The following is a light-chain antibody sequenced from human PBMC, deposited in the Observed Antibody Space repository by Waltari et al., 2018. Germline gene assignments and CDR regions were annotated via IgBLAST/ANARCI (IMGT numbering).Light chain of an antibody. V-gene: IGKV1-5*03. CDR1: QSISSW. CDR3: QKYNSYSST. Sequence: DIQMTQSPSTLSASVGYRVTITCRASQSISSWLAWYQQKPGKAPKLLIYKASSLESGVPSRFSGSGSGTEFTLTISSLQPDDFATYYCQKYNSYSSTFGQGTKVEIK. J-gene: IGKJ1*01. CDR2: KAS.